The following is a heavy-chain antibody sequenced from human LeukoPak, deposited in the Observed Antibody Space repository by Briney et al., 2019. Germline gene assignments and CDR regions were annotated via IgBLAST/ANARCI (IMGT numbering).Heavy chain of an antibody. CDR1: GYTFTGYY. J-gene: IGHJ6*02. CDR3: AGAPAALYYYYGMDV. V-gene: IGHV1-2*02. D-gene: IGHD2-2*01. Sequence: GASVKVSCKASGYTFTGYYMHWVRQAPGQGLEWMGWINPNSGGTNYAQKFQGRVTMTRDTSISTAYMELSRLRSDDTAVYYCAGAPAALYYYYGMDVWGQGTTVTVSS. CDR2: INPNSGGT.